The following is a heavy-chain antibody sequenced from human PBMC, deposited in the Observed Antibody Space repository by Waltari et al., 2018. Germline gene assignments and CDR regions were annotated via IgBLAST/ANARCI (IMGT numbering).Heavy chain of an antibody. J-gene: IGHJ4*02. D-gene: IGHD1-7*01. Sequence: QLQLQESGPGLVKPSETLSLTCIVSGGSISSSTFYWGWIRQPPGKGLEWISYIYYSGTTYSNPSLKSRITISVDTSKNQFSLNLSSVAATDTAVYYCARAVSRNCALDYWGQGSLVTVSS. CDR2: IYYSGTT. CDR1: GGSISSSTFY. CDR3: ARAVSRNCALDY. V-gene: IGHV4-39*07.